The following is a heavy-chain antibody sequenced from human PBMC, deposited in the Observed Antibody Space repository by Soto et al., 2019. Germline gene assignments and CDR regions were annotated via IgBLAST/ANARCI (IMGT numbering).Heavy chain of an antibody. V-gene: IGHV3-23*01. CDR2: ISGSGTST. CDR1: GVSFSNYA. CDR3: AKDMDIAVARAPRNSWFDP. D-gene: IGHD5-18*01. J-gene: IGHJ5*02. Sequence: EVQLLESGGGLVQRGGSLTLSCAASGVSFSNYAMTWVRQAPGKGLEWVSAISGSGTSTFYADSVKGRFTISRDNSKNPLYPQMKSLRADDTAVFYCAKDMDIAVARAPRNSWFDPWGQGTLVTVSS.